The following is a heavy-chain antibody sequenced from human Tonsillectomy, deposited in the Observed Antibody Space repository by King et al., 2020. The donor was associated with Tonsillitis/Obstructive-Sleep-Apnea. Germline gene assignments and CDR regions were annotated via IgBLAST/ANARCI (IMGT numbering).Heavy chain of an antibody. CDR1: GFTFSSYA. CDR2: ISYDGSNK. CDR3: ALGGGLFCSGTSGRNWLDP. J-gene: IGHJ5*02. D-gene: IGHD2-2*01. Sequence: QLVQSGGGVVQPGRSLRLSCAASGFTFSSYAMHWVRQAPGKGLEWVAVISYDGSNKYYADSVKGRFTISRDNSKNTLYLQMNSLRAEDTAVYYCALGGGLFCSGTSGRNWLDPWGQGTLVTVSS. V-gene: IGHV3-30*04.